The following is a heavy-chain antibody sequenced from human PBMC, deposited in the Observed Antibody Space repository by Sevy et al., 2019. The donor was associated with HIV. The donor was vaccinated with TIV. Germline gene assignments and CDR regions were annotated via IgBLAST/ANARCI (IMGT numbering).Heavy chain of an antibody. CDR2: ISSSGSSI. CDR1: GFTFSSYD. D-gene: IGHD2-8*01. V-gene: IGHV3-48*03. CDR3: TRNGGAFDNGFAP. Sequence: GGSLRLSCTASGFTFSSYDMNWVRQAPGKGLEWVSKISSSGSSIYYADSLKGRFTMSRDNAKNSLNLQMNSLRAEDTAVYYCTRNGGAFDNGFAPWGQGTLVTVSS. J-gene: IGHJ5*02.